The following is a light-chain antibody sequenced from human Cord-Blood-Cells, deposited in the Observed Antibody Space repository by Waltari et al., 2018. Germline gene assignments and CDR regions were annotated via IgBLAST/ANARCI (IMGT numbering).Light chain of an antibody. Sequence: DIQMTQSPSTLSASVGDRVPITCRASQSISSWLAWYHQKPGKAPKLLIYDASSLESGIPSRFSGSGSGTEFTLTISSLQPDDFATYYCQQYNSYSWTFGQGTKVEIK. CDR2: DAS. CDR3: QQYNSYSWT. CDR1: QSISSW. V-gene: IGKV1-5*01. J-gene: IGKJ1*01.